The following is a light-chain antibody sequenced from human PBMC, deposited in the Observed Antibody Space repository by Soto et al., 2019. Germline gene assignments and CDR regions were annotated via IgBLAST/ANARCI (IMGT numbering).Light chain of an antibody. J-gene: IGKJ5*01. CDR1: QSVSSN. Sequence: EIVMTQSPATLSVSPGERATLSCRASQSVSSNLAWYQQKPGQAPRLLIYGASTRATGIPARFSGSGSGTEFTLTISSMQSEDFEVDYSQQYNNWPPITFGEGTRPEIK. CDR2: GAS. V-gene: IGKV3-15*01. CDR3: QQYNNWPPIT.